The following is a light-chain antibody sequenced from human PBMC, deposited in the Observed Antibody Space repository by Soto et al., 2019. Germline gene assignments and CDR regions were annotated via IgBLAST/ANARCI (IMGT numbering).Light chain of an antibody. CDR3: QQYFNSPYI. J-gene: IGKJ2*01. Sequence: DVVMTQSPDSLAVSLGERATINCKSSRSVLYDSNNKNYLAWYQQKPGQPPKLLIYWASSRGPGVPDRFSGSGSGTDFTLTISSLQAEDVAVYNCQQYFNSPYIFGQGTKLEIK. CDR2: WAS. V-gene: IGKV4-1*01. CDR1: RSVLYDSNNKNY.